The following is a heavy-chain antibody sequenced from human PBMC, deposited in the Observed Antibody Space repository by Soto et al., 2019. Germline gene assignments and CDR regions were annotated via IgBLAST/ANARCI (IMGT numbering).Heavy chain of an antibody. D-gene: IGHD3-3*01. CDR2: ISAYNGNT. CDR3: ARAHQDFWSGQYYFDY. CDR1: GYTFTSYG. J-gene: IGHJ4*02. Sequence: ASVKVSCKASGYTFTSYGISWVRQAPGQGLEWMGWISAYNGNTNYAQKLQGRVTMTTDTSTSTAYMELRSLRSDDTAVYYCARAHQDFWSGQYYFDYWGQGTLVTVSS. V-gene: IGHV1-18*01.